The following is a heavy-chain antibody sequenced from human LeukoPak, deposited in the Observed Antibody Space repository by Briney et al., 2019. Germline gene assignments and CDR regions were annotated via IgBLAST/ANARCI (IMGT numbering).Heavy chain of an antibody. Sequence: PGGSLRLSCEASGFSFSDYWMSWVRQSPEKGLEWVANIKEDGSARYYVDSVKGRFTISRDNDKNFLYLQMTSLRVEDTAMYYCARDPRDDHNSLDSWGQGTQVTVSS. J-gene: IGHJ5*01. V-gene: IGHV3-7*03. CDR3: ARDPRDDHNSLDS. CDR1: GFSFSDYW. CDR2: IKEDGSAR.